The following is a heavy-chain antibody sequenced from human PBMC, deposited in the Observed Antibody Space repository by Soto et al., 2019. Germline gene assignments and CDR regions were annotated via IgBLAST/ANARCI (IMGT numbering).Heavy chain of an antibody. J-gene: IGHJ4*02. CDR3: AREDSIIIPAVSDF. Sequence: GXALRLTASVSAFNFNDYGRTWMRQAPGKGVEWVSSVSKSDYTYYSDSVKGRFTISRDNAKNSVSLQMNTLRAEDTAVYYCAREDSIIIPAVSDFWGQGTLVTVSS. V-gene: IGHV3-21*01. D-gene: IGHD2-2*01. CDR1: AFNFNDYG. CDR2: VSKSDYT.